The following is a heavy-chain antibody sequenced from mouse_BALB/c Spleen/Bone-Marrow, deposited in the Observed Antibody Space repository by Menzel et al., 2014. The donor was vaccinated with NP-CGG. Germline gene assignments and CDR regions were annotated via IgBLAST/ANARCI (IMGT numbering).Heavy chain of an antibody. CDR1: GYTFTDYA. CDR2: ISTYSGNT. J-gene: IGHJ3*01. V-gene: IGHV1-67*01. Sequence: VQLQESGPELVRPGVSVKISCKGSGYTFTDYAMHWVKQSHAKSLEWIGVISTYSGNTNYNQKFKGKATMTVDKSSSPAYMELARLTSEDSAIYYCARAGYGSSYDWFAYWGQGTLVTVSA. CDR3: ARAGYGSSYDWFAY. D-gene: IGHD1-1*01.